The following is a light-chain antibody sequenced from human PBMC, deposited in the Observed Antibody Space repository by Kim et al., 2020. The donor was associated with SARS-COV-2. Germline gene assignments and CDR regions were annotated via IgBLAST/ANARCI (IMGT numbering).Light chain of an antibody. CDR3: QSYDSSLSGHVV. V-gene: IGLV1-40*01. J-gene: IGLJ2*01. CDR1: SANSGAGYD. CDR2: GNS. Sequence: VHISGTGSSANSGAGYDVHWYQQLPGTAPKLLISGNSNRPSGVPDRFSGSKAGTSASLAITGLQSEDEADYYCQSYDSSLSGHVVFGGGTQLTVL.